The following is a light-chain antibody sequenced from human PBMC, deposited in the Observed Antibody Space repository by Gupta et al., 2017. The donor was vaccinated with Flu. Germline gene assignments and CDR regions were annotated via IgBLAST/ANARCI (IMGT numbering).Light chain of an antibody. CDR1: SSNVENNA. CDR2: YDD. J-gene: IGLJ3*02. CDR3: AAWDDSLNGGV. V-gene: IGLV1-36*01. Sequence: VAISCSGSSSNVENNAVNWYQQLPGKAPKLLIYYDDFLPSGVSGRFSGSKSGASASLAISGLRSEDEADDDCAAWDDSLNGGVFGGGTRLTVL.